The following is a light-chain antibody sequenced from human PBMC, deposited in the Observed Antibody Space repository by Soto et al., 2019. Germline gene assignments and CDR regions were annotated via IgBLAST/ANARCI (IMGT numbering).Light chain of an antibody. V-gene: IGLV2-14*01. Sequence: QSVLTQPASVSGSPGQSITISCTGTSSDVGGYNFVSWYQHHPGKAPKLMISGVTNRPSGISDRFSGSKSGNTASLTISGLQVDDEADYYCTSYTTRSKSVLFGGGTKLTVL. J-gene: IGLJ2*01. CDR1: SSDVGGYNF. CDR3: TSYTTRSKSVL. CDR2: GVT.